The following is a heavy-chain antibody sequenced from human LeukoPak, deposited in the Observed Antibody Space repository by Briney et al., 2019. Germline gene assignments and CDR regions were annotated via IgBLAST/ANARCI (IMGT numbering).Heavy chain of an antibody. CDR1: GFTFSSYA. J-gene: IGHJ4*02. Sequence: PGGSLRLSCAASGFTFSSYAMHWVRQAPGKGLEWVAVISYDGSNKYYADSVKGRFTISRDNSKNTLYLQMNSLRAEDTAVYYCARGGGSYLTEPFDYWGQGTLVTVSS. V-gene: IGHV3-30*14. CDR3: ARGGGSYLTEPFDY. CDR2: ISYDGSNK. D-gene: IGHD1-26*01.